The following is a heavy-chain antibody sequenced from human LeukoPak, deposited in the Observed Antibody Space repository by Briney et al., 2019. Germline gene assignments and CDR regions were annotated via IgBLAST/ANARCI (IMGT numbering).Heavy chain of an antibody. D-gene: IGHD6-13*01. J-gene: IGHJ5*02. CDR2: SREYNGNT. Sequence: ASVTLSCKASGSTFTSYGISWVRQAHGQGLEWMGWSREYNGNTIYAQRLEGRHTMTTDTSTSTAYIELRSVRCDDTAVYYCERAAAAGTNDWFDPWGQGTLVTVSS. V-gene: IGHV1-18*01. CDR1: GSTFTSYG. CDR3: ERAAAAGTNDWFDP.